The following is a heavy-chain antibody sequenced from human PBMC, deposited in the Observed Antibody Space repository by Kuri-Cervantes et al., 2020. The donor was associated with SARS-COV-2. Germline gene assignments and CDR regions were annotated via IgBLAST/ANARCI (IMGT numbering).Heavy chain of an antibody. V-gene: IGHV3-30*03. J-gene: IGHJ5*02. CDR1: GFNFNNYG. Sequence: GGSLRLSCVASGFNFNNYGMNWVRQAPGKGLEWVASVSYDGSLKYYADSVKGRFTISKDSSKNTLYLEMNTLKIEDTAVYYCARDPPLYGSGSHNWFDPWGQGTLVTVSS. CDR3: ARDPPLYGSGSHNWFDP. CDR2: VSYDGSLK. D-gene: IGHD3-10*01.